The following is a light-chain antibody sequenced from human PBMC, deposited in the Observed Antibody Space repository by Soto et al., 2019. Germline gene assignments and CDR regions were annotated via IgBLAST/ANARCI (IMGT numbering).Light chain of an antibody. CDR3: AAWDDSLNGVV. Sequence: QSVLTQPPSASGTPGQRVTISCSGSSSNIGSNTVNWYLQLPGTAPKLLIYSNNQRPSGVPDRFSGSKSGTSASLDISGLQSEDEADYYCAAWDDSLNGVVFGGGTKLTVL. CDR2: SNN. V-gene: IGLV1-44*01. CDR1: SSNIGSNT. J-gene: IGLJ2*01.